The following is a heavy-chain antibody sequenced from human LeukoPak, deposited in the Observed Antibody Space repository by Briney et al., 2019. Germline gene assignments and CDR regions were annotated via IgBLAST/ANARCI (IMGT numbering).Heavy chain of an antibody. V-gene: IGHV3-21*01. CDR3: ARDAVRGGRELNWFGP. CDR1: GFNFSDYS. CDR2: ISISPSYI. Sequence: GGSLRLSCAASGFNFSDYSMSWVRQAPGQGLEWVSHISISPSYIHYADSVQGRFTISRDNAKSSLYLQMNSLRAEDTAVYYCARDAVRGGRELNWFGPRGQGALVTVSS. D-gene: IGHD1-7*01. J-gene: IGHJ5*02.